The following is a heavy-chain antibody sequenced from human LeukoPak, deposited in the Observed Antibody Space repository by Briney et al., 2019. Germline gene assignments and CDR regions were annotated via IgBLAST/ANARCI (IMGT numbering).Heavy chain of an antibody. CDR3: SRGPRFDP. CDR1: GYSFNIYE. J-gene: IGHJ5*02. CDR2: VNPNSGDT. V-gene: IGHV1-8*01. Sequence: ASVKVSCKTSGYSFNIYEINWVRQATGQGLEWMGWVNPNSGDTDYAQKFQGRLTMTRNTSVSTAYMELSGLRLEDTAVYYCSRGPRFDPWGQGTEVTVSS.